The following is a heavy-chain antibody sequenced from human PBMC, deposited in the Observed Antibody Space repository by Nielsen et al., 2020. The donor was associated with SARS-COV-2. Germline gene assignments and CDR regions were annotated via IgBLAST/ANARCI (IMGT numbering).Heavy chain of an antibody. CDR2: VADYGGTQ. CDR1: GFTFSSYW. V-gene: IGHV3-30*03. Sequence: GESLKISCAASGFTFSSYWMSWVRQAPGKGLEWVAVVADYGGTQFYADSVKGRFTISRDNSENTVYLQMNSLRPEDTSVYYCAREAMFTKWFYDYWGRGTLVTVSS. J-gene: IGHJ4*02. D-gene: IGHD3-22*01. CDR3: AREAMFTKWFYDY.